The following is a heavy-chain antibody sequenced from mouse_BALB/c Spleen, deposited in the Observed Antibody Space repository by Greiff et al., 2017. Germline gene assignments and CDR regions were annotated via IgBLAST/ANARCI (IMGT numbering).Heavy chain of an antibody. CDR1: GFTFSDYG. CDR2: ISNLAYSI. J-gene: IGHJ2*01. V-gene: IGHV5-15*02. D-gene: IGHD1-1*01. Sequence: EVKLMESGGGLVQPGGSRKLSCAASGFTFSDYGMAWVRQAPGKGPEWVAFISNLAYSIYYADTVTGRFTISRENAKNTLYLEMSSLRSEDTAMYYCARTTVVGEDYFDYWGQGTTLTVSS. CDR3: ARTTVVGEDYFDY.